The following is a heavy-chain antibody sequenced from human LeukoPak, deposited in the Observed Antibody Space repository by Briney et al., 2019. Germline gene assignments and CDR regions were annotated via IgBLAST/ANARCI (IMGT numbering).Heavy chain of an antibody. Sequence: PSETLSLTYTVSGGSVSSGSYYWSWIRQPPGKGLEWIGYIYYSGSTNYNPSLKSRVTISVDTSKNQFSLKLSSVTAADTAVYYCARDSWSSGWYDYWGQGTLVTVSS. CDR1: GGSVSSGSYY. CDR3: ARDSWSSGWYDY. D-gene: IGHD6-19*01. V-gene: IGHV4-61*01. CDR2: IYYSGST. J-gene: IGHJ4*02.